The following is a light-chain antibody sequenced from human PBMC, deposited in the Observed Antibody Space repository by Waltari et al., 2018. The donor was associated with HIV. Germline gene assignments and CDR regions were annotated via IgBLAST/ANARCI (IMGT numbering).Light chain of an antibody. J-gene: IGLJ2*01. Sequence: SYELTQPPSVSVSPGQTARITFSGDALPKKYAYWYQQKSGQAPVLVIYEDSKRPSGIPERFSGSSSGTMATLTISGAQVEDEADYYCYSTDGSGNHRVFGGGTKLTVL. CDR3: YSTDGSGNHRV. V-gene: IGLV3-10*01. CDR2: EDS. CDR1: ALPKKY.